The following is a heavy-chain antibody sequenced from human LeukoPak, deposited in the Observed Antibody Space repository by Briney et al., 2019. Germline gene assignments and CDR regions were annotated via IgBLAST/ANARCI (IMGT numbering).Heavy chain of an antibody. D-gene: IGHD4-17*01. CDR1: GFTFSSYA. CDR3: VRDYGGY. CDR2: ISGSGGST. J-gene: IGHJ4*02. Sequence: PGGSLRLSCAASGFTFSSYAMSWVRQAPGKGLEWVSAISGSGGSTYYADSVKGRFTISGDNAKDTLFLHMSSLRVEDTAVYYCVRDYGGYWGQGILVTVSS. V-gene: IGHV3-23*01.